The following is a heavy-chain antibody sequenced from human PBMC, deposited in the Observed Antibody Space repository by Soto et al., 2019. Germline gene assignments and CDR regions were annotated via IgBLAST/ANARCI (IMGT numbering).Heavy chain of an antibody. J-gene: IGHJ6*02. V-gene: IGHV4-34*01. D-gene: IGHD3-22*01. CDR1: GGSFSGYY. Sequence: PSETLSLTCAVYGGSFSGYYLSWIRQPPGKGLEWIGEINHSGSTNYNPSLKSRVTISVDTSKNQFALKLSSVTAADTAVDYCARRRDSSGYYPRYYYGMDVWGQGTTVTVSS. CDR2: INHSGST. CDR3: ARRRDSSGYYPRYYYGMDV.